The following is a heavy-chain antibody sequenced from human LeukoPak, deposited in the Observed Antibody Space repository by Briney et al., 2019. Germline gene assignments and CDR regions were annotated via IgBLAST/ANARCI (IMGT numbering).Heavy chain of an antibody. CDR2: IYYSGST. D-gene: IGHD7-27*01. J-gene: IGHJ4*02. CDR3: ARHVGTGAAFDY. CDR1: GGSISSGGYY. Sequence: PSETLSLTCTVSGGSISSGGYYWSWIRQHPGKGLEWIGYIYYSGSTYYNPSLKSRVTISVDTSKNQFSLKLSSVTAADTAVYYCARHVGTGAAFDYWGQGTLVTVSS. V-gene: IGHV4-31*03.